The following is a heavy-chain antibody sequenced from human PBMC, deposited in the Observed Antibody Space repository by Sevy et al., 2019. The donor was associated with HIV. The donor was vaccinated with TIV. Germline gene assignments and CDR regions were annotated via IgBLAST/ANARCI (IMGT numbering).Heavy chain of an antibody. D-gene: IGHD2-15*01. CDR2: ISAYNGNT. J-gene: IGHJ4*02. Sequence: ASVKVSCKASGYTFTSYGISWVRQAPGQGLEWMGWISAYNGNTNYAQKLQGRVTMTTDTSTGTAYMELRSLISDDTAVYYCAGDWWGYCSGGSCYSSSLFDYWGQGTLVTVSS. V-gene: IGHV1-18*01. CDR3: AGDWWGYCSGGSCYSSSLFDY. CDR1: GYTFTSYG.